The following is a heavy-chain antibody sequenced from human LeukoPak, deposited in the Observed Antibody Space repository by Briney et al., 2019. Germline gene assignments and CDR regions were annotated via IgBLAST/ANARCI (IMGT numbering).Heavy chain of an antibody. CDR3: ARDERGGRSRFWYFDL. J-gene: IGHJ2*01. D-gene: IGHD1-26*01. CDR1: GDSISSYY. CDR2: IYYSGST. V-gene: IGHV4-59*01. Sequence: SETLSLTCTVSGDSISSYYWSWIRQPPGKGLEWIGYIYYSGSTNYNPSLKSRVTISVDTSKNQFSLKLTSVTAADTAVHYCARDERGGRSRFWYFDLWGRGTLVTVSS.